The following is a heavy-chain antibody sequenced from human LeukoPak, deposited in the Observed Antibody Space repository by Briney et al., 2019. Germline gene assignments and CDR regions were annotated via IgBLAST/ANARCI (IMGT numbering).Heavy chain of an antibody. CDR2: TYYRSKWYN. V-gene: IGHV6-1*01. J-gene: IGHJ6*03. Sequence: SQTLSLTCAISGDSVSSNSAAWNWIRQSPSRGLEWLGRTYYRSKWYNDYAVSVKSRITINPDTSKNQFSLQLNSVTPEDTAVYYCARGLYTVTLYYYYYYMDVWGKGTTVTVSS. D-gene: IGHD4-11*01. CDR1: GDSVSSNSAA. CDR3: ARGLYTVTLYYYYYYMDV.